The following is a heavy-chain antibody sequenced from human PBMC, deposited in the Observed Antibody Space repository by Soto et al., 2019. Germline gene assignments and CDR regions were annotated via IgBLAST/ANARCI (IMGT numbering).Heavy chain of an antibody. J-gene: IGHJ5*02. D-gene: IGHD5-12*01. V-gene: IGHV4-59*01. CDR3: AREKPEAGYDRRWFDP. CDR2: IYYSGST. Sequence: SETLSLTCTVSGGSISSYYWSWIRQPPGKGLEWIGYIYYSGSTNYNPSLKSRVTISVDTSKNQFSLKLSSVTAADTAVYYCAREKPEAGYDRRWFDPWGQGTLVTVSS. CDR1: GGSISSYY.